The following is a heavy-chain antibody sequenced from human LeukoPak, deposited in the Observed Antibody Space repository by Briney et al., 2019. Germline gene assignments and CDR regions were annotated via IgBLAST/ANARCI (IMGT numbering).Heavy chain of an antibody. CDR3: ARDPYGVEGKNYFDY. D-gene: IGHD4-17*01. CDR1: GASISSYD. Sequence: SETLSLTCTVSGASISSYDWSWIRQPAGKGLEWIGRIYTSGDTKYNPSLKSRVTMSVDMSKNQVTLKLNSVTAPDTAVYYCARDPYGVEGKNYFDYWGQGALVTVSS. V-gene: IGHV4-4*07. J-gene: IGHJ4*02. CDR2: IYTSGDT.